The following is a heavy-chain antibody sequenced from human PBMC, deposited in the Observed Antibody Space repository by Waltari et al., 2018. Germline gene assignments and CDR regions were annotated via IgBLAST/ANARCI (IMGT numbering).Heavy chain of an antibody. Sequence: QVQLVQSGAEVKKPGASVKVSCKASGYTFTGYYMPWVRQAPGQGLEWMGRINPNSGGTNYAQKFQGRVTMTRDTSISTAYMELSRLRSDDTAVYYCATTYGSGSYYYYYYMDVWGKGTTVTVSS. CDR2: INPNSGGT. D-gene: IGHD3-10*01. J-gene: IGHJ6*03. CDR3: ATTYGSGSYYYYYYMDV. V-gene: IGHV1-2*06. CDR1: GYTFTGYY.